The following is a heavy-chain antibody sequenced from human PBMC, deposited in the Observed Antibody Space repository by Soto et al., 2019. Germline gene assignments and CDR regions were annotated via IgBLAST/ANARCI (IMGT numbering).Heavy chain of an antibody. V-gene: IGHV1-8*01. CDR3: ARAGNTMIVVALEAFDI. J-gene: IGHJ3*02. D-gene: IGHD3-22*01. CDR2: MNPNSGNT. Sequence: ASVKVSCKASGYTFTSYDIYWVRQSTGQGLEWVGWMNPNSGNTGYAQNFQGRVTMTTDTSTSTAYMELRSLRSDDTAVYYCARAGNTMIVVALEAFDIWGQGTMVTVSS. CDR1: GYTFTSYD.